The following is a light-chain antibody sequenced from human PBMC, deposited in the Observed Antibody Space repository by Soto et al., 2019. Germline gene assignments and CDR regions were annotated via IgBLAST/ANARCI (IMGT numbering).Light chain of an antibody. V-gene: IGKV2-30*01. CDR2: KAF. J-gene: IGKJ2*01. Sequence: DVVLTQSPLSLPVTLGQTVSISCRSSQSLVYSDGSTWLQWLHQRPGQSPRPLIYKAFNRDSGVPDRFSGSGSGTDFTLKISRVGAEDGGVDYCMLGIVCPDTFGQGTKVDIK. CDR1: QSLVYSDGSTW. CDR3: MLGIVCPDT.